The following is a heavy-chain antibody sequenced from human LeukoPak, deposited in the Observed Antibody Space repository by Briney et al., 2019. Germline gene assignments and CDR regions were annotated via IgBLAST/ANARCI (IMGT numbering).Heavy chain of an antibody. CDR2: NYYSGST. CDR1: GGSISSYY. Sequence: ASETLSLTCTVSGGSISSYYWSWIRQPPEKGLERIVHNYYSGSTNYNPSLKSRVTLSVDTSKNQFSLKVSSVTAADTAVYYCARRTGYYDGFDYWGQGTLVTVST. V-gene: IGHV4-59*01. CDR3: ARRTGYYDGFDY. D-gene: IGHD3/OR15-3a*01. J-gene: IGHJ4*02.